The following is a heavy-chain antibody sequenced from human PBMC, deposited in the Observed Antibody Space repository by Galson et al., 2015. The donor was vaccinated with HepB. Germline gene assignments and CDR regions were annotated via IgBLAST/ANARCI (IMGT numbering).Heavy chain of an antibody. D-gene: IGHD5-18*01. V-gene: IGHV3-21*01. CDR3: ARATANFDY. Sequence: SLRLSCAASGFTFSSYSMNWVRQAPGKGLEWVSSISSSSSYIYYADPVEGRFTISRDNAKNSLYLQMNSLRAEDTAVYYCARATANFDYWGQGTLVTVSS. J-gene: IGHJ4*02. CDR2: ISSSSSYI. CDR1: GFTFSSYS.